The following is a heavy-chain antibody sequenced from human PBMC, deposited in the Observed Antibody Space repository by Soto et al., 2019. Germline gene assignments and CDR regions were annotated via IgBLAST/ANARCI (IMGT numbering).Heavy chain of an antibody. Sequence: ASVKVSCKASGYTFTSYGISWVRQAPGQGLEWMGWISAYNGNTNYAQKLQGRVTMTTDTSTSTAYMELRSLRSDDTAVYYCARVRFPNIVVVPAALTSYYYMDVWGKGTTVTVSS. D-gene: IGHD2-2*01. J-gene: IGHJ6*03. CDR3: ARVRFPNIVVVPAALTSYYYMDV. CDR2: ISAYNGNT. V-gene: IGHV1-18*01. CDR1: GYTFTSYG.